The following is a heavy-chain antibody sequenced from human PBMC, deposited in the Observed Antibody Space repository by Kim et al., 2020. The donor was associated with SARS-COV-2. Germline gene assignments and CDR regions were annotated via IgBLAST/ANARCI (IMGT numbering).Heavy chain of an antibody. J-gene: IGHJ5*02. D-gene: IGHD3-3*01. CDR3: ARGDFWSGYYSFWFDP. Sequence: LKRRVTRSVATSKNQFSLKLSSVTAADTAVYYCARGDFWSGYYSFWFDPWGQGTLVTVSS. V-gene: IGHV4-59*09.